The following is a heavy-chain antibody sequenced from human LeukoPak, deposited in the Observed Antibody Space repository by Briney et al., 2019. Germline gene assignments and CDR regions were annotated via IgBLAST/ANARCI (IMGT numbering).Heavy chain of an antibody. Sequence: PGGSLRLSCAASGFTFRSHGMHWVRQASGKGLEWAAVISYDGSKKDYADSVKGRFTISRDSSKNTVYLQMNSLRTEDTAFYYCARDLSGSYSVDYWDQGTLVTVSS. J-gene: IGHJ4*02. CDR2: ISYDGSKK. D-gene: IGHD3-10*01. CDR1: GFTFRSHG. CDR3: ARDLSGSYSVDY. V-gene: IGHV3-30*19.